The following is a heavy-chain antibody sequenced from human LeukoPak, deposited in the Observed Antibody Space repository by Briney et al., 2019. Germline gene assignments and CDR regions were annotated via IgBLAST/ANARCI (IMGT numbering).Heavy chain of an antibody. Sequence: KPSETLSLTCAVYGGSFSGYYWSWIRQPPGKGLEWIGEINHSGSTNYNPSLKSRVTISVDTSKNQFSLKLSSETAADTAVYYCARGPIGGWFDPWGQGTLVTVSS. V-gene: IGHV4-34*01. CDR2: INHSGST. CDR1: GGSFSGYY. D-gene: IGHD2/OR15-2a*01. CDR3: ARGPIGGWFDP. J-gene: IGHJ5*02.